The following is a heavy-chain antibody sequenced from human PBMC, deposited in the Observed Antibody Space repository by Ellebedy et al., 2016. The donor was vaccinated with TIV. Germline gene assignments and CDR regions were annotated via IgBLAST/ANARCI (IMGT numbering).Heavy chain of an antibody. Sequence: AASVKVSCKTSGYSFTDYHIYWMRQAPGQGLEWMGWIYPNSGDTKYAQKFQGRVTMTRDTSITTAYMELKRLTSDDTATYYCASVTFSSLSPFDYWGQGTLVTVSS. CDR3: ASVTFSSLSPFDY. D-gene: IGHD2-2*01. J-gene: IGHJ4*02. CDR1: GYSFTDYH. V-gene: IGHV1-2*02. CDR2: IYPNSGDT.